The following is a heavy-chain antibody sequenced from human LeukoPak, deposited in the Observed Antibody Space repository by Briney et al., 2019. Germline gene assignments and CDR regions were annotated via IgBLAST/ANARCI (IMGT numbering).Heavy chain of an antibody. J-gene: IGHJ4*02. CDR2: ISYDGSNK. CDR3: AKDRGYSYGDIDY. CDR1: GFTFSIYG. V-gene: IGHV3-30*18. D-gene: IGHD5-18*01. Sequence: GGSLRLSCAASGFTFSIYGMHCVRQAPGKGLEWVAVISYDGSNKYYADSVKGRFTISRDNSKNTLYLQMNSLRAEDTAVYYCAKDRGYSYGDIDYWGQGTLVTVSP.